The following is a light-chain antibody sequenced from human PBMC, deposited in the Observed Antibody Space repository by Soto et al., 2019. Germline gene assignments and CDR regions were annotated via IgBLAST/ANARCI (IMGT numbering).Light chain of an antibody. J-gene: IGLJ1*01. Sequence: QSALTQPPSASGSPGRSVTISCTGASSDVGGYNFVSWYQQHPGKAPELLIYEVTKRPSGVPDRFSGSRSGNTASLTVSGLQAEDEADYYCSSYAGSNNIVFGTGTKVTVL. CDR3: SSYAGSNNIV. V-gene: IGLV2-8*01. CDR1: SSDVGGYNF. CDR2: EVT.